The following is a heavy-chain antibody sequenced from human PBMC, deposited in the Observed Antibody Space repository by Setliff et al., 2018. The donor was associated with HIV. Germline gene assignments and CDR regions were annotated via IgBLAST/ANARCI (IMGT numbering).Heavy chain of an antibody. CDR1: GFSFSHYG. CDR3: TRPEVESATPDY. J-gene: IGHJ4*02. Sequence: GGSLRLSCAASGFSFSHYGMHWVRQAPGKGLEWVAAIWNDGSYKYYADSVKGRFIISRDNSKNTLFLQMNSLRAEDTAVYYCTRPEVESATPDYWGQGTLVTVSS. V-gene: IGHV3-33*01. D-gene: IGHD2-15*01. CDR2: IWNDGSYK.